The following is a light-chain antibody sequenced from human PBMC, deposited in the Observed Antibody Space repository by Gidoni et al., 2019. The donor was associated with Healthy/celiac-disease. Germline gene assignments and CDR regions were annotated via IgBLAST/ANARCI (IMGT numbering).Light chain of an antibody. J-gene: IGKJ4*01. CDR1: QSVSSY. V-gene: IGKV3-11*01. Sequence: EIVLTQTQATLSLSPGERATLPCRASQSVSSYLDWYQQKPGQAPRLLIYDASNRATGIPARFSGSGSGTDFTLTISSLEPEDFAVYYCQQRSNWPLTFGGGTKVEIK. CDR3: QQRSNWPLT. CDR2: DAS.